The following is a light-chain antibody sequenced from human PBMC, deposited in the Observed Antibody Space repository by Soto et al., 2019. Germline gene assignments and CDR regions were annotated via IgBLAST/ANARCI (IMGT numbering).Light chain of an antibody. CDR1: QSISSW. V-gene: IGKV1-5*01. CDR2: DAS. Sequence: DMQMTQSPSTLSASVGDRVSITCRASQSISSWLAWYQQKPGKAPKLLIYDASSLESGVPSRFSGSGSGTKFTLTIASLQPDDFATYYCQQYETFSGTFGQGTKVDI. J-gene: IGKJ1*01. CDR3: QQYETFSGT.